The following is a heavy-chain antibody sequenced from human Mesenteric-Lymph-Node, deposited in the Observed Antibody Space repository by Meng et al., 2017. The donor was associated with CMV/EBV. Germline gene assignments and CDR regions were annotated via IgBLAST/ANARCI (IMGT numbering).Heavy chain of an antibody. Sequence: GESLKISCAASGFTFSSYAMSWVRQAPGKGLEWVSVIYSGGSSTYYADSVKGRFTISRDNSKNTLYLQMNSLRAEDTAVYYCAKDDDSSGYYLDYWGQGTLVTFSS. CDR3: AKDDDSSGYYLDY. V-gene: IGHV3-23*03. CDR2: IYSGGSST. CDR1: GFTFSSYA. D-gene: IGHD3-22*01. J-gene: IGHJ4*02.